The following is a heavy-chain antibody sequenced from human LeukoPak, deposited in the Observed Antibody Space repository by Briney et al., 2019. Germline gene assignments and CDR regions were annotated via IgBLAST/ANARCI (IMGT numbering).Heavy chain of an antibody. D-gene: IGHD4-23*01. CDR1: GFTFSSYS. Sequence: GGSLRLSCAASGFTFSSYSMNWVRQAPGKGLEWVSSISSSSSYIYYADSVKGRLTISRDNAKNSLYLQMNSLRAEDTAVYYCARAFGGYYYYMDVWGKGTTVTVSS. J-gene: IGHJ6*03. CDR3: ARAFGGYYYYMDV. CDR2: ISSSSSYI. V-gene: IGHV3-21*01.